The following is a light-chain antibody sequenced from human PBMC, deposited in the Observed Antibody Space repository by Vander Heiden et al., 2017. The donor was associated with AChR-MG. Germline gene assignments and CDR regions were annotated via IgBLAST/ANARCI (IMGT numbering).Light chain of an antibody. Sequence: DTQMTQSPSTLSASVGDRVIITCRASQSISNWLAWYQQKPGKAPNVLIYDVSTLQSGVPSRFSGSGSGTEFTLTISSLQPDDFATYYCQQYSSYPYTFGQGTRLEIK. CDR2: DVS. V-gene: IGKV1-5*01. CDR1: QSISNW. CDR3: QQYSSYPYT. J-gene: IGKJ2*01.